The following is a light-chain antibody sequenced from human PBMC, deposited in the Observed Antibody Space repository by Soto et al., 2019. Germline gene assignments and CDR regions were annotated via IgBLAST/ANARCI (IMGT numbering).Light chain of an antibody. J-gene: IGKJ4*01. Sequence: EIELTQSQASQTLSQGKRATLSCRAIQCVRGSLAWFQQKPGQAPRLLIYDASKRATGIPARFSDSASGADFSLTIISLEPGYCAVYYCQQRSDSPPELTFGGGTKVDIK. CDR3: QQRSDSPPELT. V-gene: IGKV3-11*01. CDR1: QCVRGS. CDR2: DAS.